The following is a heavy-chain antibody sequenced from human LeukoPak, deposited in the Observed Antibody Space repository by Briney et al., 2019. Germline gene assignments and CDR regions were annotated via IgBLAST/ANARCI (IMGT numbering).Heavy chain of an antibody. J-gene: IGHJ4*02. CDR3: TRGLYDFWSGYPLDY. CDR2: IRSKAYGGTT. CDR1: GFTFGDYA. V-gene: IGHV3-49*04. D-gene: IGHD3-3*01. Sequence: GGSLRLSCTASGFTFGDYAMSWVRQAPGKGLEWVGFIRSKAYGGTTEYAASVKGRFTISRDDSKSIAYLQMNSLKTEDTAVYYCTRGLYDFWSGYPLDYWGQGTLVTVSS.